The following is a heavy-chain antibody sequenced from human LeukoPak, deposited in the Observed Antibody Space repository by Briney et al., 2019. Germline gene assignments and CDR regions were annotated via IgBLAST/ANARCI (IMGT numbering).Heavy chain of an antibody. CDR3: ARENEDYGDHSDAFDI. CDR1: GYTFTGYC. V-gene: IGHV1-2*02. CDR2: ISPNSGGT. Sequence: ASVKVSCKASGYTFTGYCVHWVRQAPGQGLEWMGWISPNSGGTHYAQKFQGRVTMTRDTSITTTYLDLSSLRSDDTAVYYCARENEDYGDHSDAFDIWGQGTMVTVSS. J-gene: IGHJ3*02. D-gene: IGHD4-23*01.